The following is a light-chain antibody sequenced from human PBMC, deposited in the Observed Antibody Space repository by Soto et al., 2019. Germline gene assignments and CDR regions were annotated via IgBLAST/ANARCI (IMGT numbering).Light chain of an antibody. J-gene: IGLJ2*01. CDR1: SSDVGSFNL. V-gene: IGLV2-23*02. CDR2: EVS. Sequence: QSALTQPASVSGSPGQSITISCTGTSSDVGSFNLVSWYQQHPGKAPKFMIYEVSKRPSGVSNRFSGSKSGNTASLTISGLHAEDEADYYCSSYSTSSTRIIFGGGTKLTVL. CDR3: SSYSTSSTRII.